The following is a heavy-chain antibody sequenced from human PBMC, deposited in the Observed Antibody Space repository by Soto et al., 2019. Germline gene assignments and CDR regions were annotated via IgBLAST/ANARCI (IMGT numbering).Heavy chain of an antibody. CDR2: IYYSGST. Sequence: SETLSLTCTVSGGSISSGDYYWSWIRQPPGKGLEWIGYIYYSGSTYYNPSLKSRVTISVDTSKNQFSLKLSSVTAADTAVYYCARDPYYDFWSAPERTPYYYYYGMDVWGQGTTVTVSS. V-gene: IGHV4-30-4*01. CDR1: GGSISSGDYY. CDR3: ARDPYYDFWSAPERTPYYYYYGMDV. D-gene: IGHD3-3*01. J-gene: IGHJ6*02.